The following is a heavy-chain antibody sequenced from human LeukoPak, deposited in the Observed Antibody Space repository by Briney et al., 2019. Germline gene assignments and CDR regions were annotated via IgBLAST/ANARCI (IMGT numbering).Heavy chain of an antibody. CDR3: ARRVLDYFEE. D-gene: IGHD4/OR15-4a*01. CDR1: GYSFTSYW. CDR2: IYPGDSDT. J-gene: IGHJ4*02. Sequence: GESLQISCKGSGYSFTSYWIGWVRQMPGRGLEWMGIIYPGDSDTRYSRSFQGQVTISVDKSISTAYVQWSSLQASDTAMYYCARRVLDYFEEWGQGTLVTVSS. V-gene: IGHV5-51*01.